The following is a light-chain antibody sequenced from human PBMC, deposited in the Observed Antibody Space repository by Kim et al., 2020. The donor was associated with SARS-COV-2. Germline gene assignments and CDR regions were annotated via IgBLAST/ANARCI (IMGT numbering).Light chain of an antibody. V-gene: IGLV3-21*04. CDR2: YDS. Sequence: APGKTAMITCGGNNIGSKSVPWYQQKPGQAPVLVIYYDSDRPSGIPERFSGSNSGNTATLTISRVEAGDEADYYCQVWDSSSDDEVFGGGTQLTVL. CDR3: QVWDSSSDDEV. J-gene: IGLJ3*02. CDR1: NIGSKS.